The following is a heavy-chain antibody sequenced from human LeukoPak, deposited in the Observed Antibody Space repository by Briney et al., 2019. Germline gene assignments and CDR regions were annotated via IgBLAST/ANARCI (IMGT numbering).Heavy chain of an antibody. CDR1: GGSISSSSYY. V-gene: IGHV4-39*07. J-gene: IGHJ4*02. CDR3: ARGYDSSGYYSPPGY. CDR2: VYYSGIT. Sequence: KPSETLSLTCTVSGGSISSSSYYWGWIRQPPGKGLEWIGNVYYSGITYYNPSLKSRVTISVDRSKNQFSLKLSSVTAADTAVYYCARGYDSSGYYSPPGYWGQGTLVTVSS. D-gene: IGHD3-22*01.